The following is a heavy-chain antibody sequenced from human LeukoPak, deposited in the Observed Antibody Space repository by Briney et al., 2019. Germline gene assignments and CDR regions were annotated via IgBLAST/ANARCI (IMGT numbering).Heavy chain of an antibody. Sequence: SETLSLTCTVSGGSISSYYWSWIRQPPGKGLAGIGYIYYSGSTNYNPSLKSRVTISVDTSKNQFSLKLSSVTAADTAVYYCARQGRGPDFDWLLYSNWFDPWGQGTLVTVSS. CDR2: IYYSGST. CDR3: ARQGRGPDFDWLLYSNWFDP. CDR1: GGSISSYY. V-gene: IGHV4-59*08. D-gene: IGHD3-9*01. J-gene: IGHJ5*02.